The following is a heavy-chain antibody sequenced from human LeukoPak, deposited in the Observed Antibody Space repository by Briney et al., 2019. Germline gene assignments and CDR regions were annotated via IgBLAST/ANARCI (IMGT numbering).Heavy chain of an antibody. J-gene: IGHJ4*02. CDR1: GFFFSDPY. D-gene: IGHD1-26*01. CDR2: IKNKAKSYTT. Sequence: PGGSLRLSCAASGFFFSDPYMEWVRQAPGKGLEWVGRIKNKAKSYTTVYAASVKGRFTISRDDSKNSLYLQMDSLKTEDTAVYFCARSRLGALDYWGQGTLVTVSS. V-gene: IGHV3-72*01. CDR3: ARSRLGALDY.